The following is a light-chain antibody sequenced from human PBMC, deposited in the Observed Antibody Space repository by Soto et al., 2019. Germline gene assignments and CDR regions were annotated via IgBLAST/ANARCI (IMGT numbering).Light chain of an antibody. CDR1: SSNIGRSY. Sequence: QSVLTQPPSASGTPGQRVSISCSGSSSNIGRSYVSWYQQLPGTAPKLLMYRNNQRPSGVPDRFSGSKSGTSASLAISGLRSEDEADYYYAAWDVSLSDVIFGGGTKVTVL. J-gene: IGLJ2*01. CDR2: RNN. CDR3: AAWDVSLSDVI. V-gene: IGLV1-47*01.